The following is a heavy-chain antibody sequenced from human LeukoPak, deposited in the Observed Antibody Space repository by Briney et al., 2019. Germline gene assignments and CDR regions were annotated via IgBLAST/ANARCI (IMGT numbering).Heavy chain of an antibody. Sequence: PGGSVRLSCAASGFTFSSYWMSWVRQAPGKGLEWVANIKQDGSEKYYVDSVKGRFTISRDNAKNSLYLQMNSLRAEDTAVYYCARDILTGSQSRFQHWGQGTLVTVSS. CDR1: GFTFSSYW. J-gene: IGHJ1*01. CDR3: ARDILTGSQSRFQH. V-gene: IGHV3-7*01. CDR2: IKQDGSEK. D-gene: IGHD3-9*01.